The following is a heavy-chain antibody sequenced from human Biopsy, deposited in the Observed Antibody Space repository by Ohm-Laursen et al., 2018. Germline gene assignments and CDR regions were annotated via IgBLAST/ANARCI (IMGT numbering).Heavy chain of an antibody. CDR2: ISGGGTI. CDR1: GFSFSDYH. V-gene: IGHV3-11*01. D-gene: IGHD4-23*01. Sequence: SLRLSCAASGFSFSDYHMRRIRQAPGRGLEWVSYISGGGTIYYGDSMKGRVTISRDNAKNSLYLQMHSLRAEDTAVYYCARDTRWSPYSMDVWGQGTTVIVSS. J-gene: IGHJ6*02. CDR3: ARDTRWSPYSMDV.